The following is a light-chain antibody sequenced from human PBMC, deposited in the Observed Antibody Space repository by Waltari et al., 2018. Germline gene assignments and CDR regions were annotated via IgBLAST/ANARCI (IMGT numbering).Light chain of an antibody. V-gene: IGKV2-28*01. Sequence: DIVMTQSPLSLPVTPGEPASISCRSTQSLLHSNGNNYLGWYLLKPGQSPQVLIYLGSNRASGVPDRFSGSGSGTDFTLKISRVEAEDVGAYFCMQALQTPYTFSQGTKLEIK. CDR1: QSLLHSNGNNY. J-gene: IGKJ2*01. CDR3: MQALQTPYT. CDR2: LGS.